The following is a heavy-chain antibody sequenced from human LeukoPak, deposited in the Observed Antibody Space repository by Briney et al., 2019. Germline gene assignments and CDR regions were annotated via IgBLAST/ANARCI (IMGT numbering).Heavy chain of an antibody. V-gene: IGHV1-69-2*01. CDR3: ATAYCGGDCSYPRPVAWFDP. Sequence: ASVKISCKVSGYTFTDYYMHWVQQAPGKGLEWMGLVGPEDGETIYAEKFQGRVTITADTSTDTAYMELSSLRSEDTAVYYCATAYCGGDCSYPRPVAWFDPWGQGTLVTVSS. CDR1: GYTFTDYY. D-gene: IGHD2-21*01. CDR2: VGPEDGET. J-gene: IGHJ5*02.